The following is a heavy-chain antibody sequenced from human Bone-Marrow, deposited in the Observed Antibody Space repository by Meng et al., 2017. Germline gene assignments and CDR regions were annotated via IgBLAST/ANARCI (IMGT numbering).Heavy chain of an antibody. D-gene: IGHD2-15*01. J-gene: IGHJ1*01. Sequence: EWGPQVVRATESLALACSVCGASVNTGSYYWSWIRQPPGRGQELIGFIYKSGSTNNNPSLKSRVTISLDMSSNQFSLTLNSVTAADTAIYYCARGVVADPPGDWGRGTLVTVSS. CDR3: ARGVVADPPGD. V-gene: IGHV4-61*01. CDR1: GASVNTGSYY. CDR2: IYKSGST.